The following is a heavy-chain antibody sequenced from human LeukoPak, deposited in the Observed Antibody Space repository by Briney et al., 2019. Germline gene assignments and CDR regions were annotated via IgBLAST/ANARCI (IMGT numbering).Heavy chain of an antibody. J-gene: IGHJ6*03. Sequence: KPSETLSLTCTVSSGSFRTYYWSWIRQPPGKGLEWIGYIFYNEGTSYNPSLKSRVTISVDTSKNLFSLKLSSVTAADTAVYYCARETSQKGAHYMDVWGKGTTVTISS. D-gene: IGHD3-16*01. CDR1: SGSFRTYY. CDR2: IFYNEGT. CDR3: ARETSQKGAHYMDV. V-gene: IGHV4-59*01.